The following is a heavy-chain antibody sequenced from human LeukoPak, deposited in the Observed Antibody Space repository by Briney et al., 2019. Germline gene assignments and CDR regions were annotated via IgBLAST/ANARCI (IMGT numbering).Heavy chain of an antibody. CDR2: IKSKTDGGTT. Sequence: GGSLRLSCAASGFTFSNAWMSWVRQAPGKGLEWVGRIKSKTDGGTTDYAAPVKGRFIISRDDSKNTLYLQMNSLRAGDTAVYYCAKDRDQLQFPHFFDYWGQGTLVTVSS. J-gene: IGHJ4*02. CDR1: GFTFSNAW. V-gene: IGHV3-15*01. CDR3: AKDRDQLQFPHFFDY. D-gene: IGHD2-2*01.